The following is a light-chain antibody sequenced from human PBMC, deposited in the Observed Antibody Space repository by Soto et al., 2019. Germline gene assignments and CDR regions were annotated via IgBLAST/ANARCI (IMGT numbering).Light chain of an antibody. CDR2: DAS. CDR1: QSVGTY. CDR3: QQRYNWPNS. J-gene: IGKJ2*01. V-gene: IGKV3-11*01. Sequence: EIVLTQSPSTLSLSPGERATLSCRASQSVGTYLAWYQHNPGQAPNLLIYDASNRAPGIPARFSGSGSGTDFTLTISSPEPEDFAVYYCQQRYNWPNSFGQGTKLEIK.